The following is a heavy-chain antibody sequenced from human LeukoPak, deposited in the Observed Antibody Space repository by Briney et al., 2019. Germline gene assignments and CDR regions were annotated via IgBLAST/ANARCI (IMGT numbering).Heavy chain of an antibody. CDR2: ISGSAGST. CDR1: GFTFSSYS. J-gene: IGHJ3*02. Sequence: PGGSLRLSCAASGFTFSSYSMSWVRQAPGKGLEWVSAISGSAGSTFYADSVKGRFTISRDNSKNTLYLQMNSLRAEDTAVYYCAKDHLVYCSFSPTDIWGQGTMVTVSS. D-gene: IGHD6-6*01. V-gene: IGHV3-23*01. CDR3: AKDHLVYCSFSPTDI.